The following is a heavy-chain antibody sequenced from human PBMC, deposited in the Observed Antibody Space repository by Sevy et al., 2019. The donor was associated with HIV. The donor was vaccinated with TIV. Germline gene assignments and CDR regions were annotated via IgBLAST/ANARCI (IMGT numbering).Heavy chain of an antibody. CDR3: AKDREVVGDKTDF. J-gene: IGHJ4*02. Sequence: GGSLRLSCAASGFTFSDFGMHWVRQAPGKGLEWVAVISFHETIKFYAESVKGRFTISRDNSKNTLYLEMNSLRAGDTALYYCAKDREVVGDKTDFWGQGTLVTVSS. V-gene: IGHV3-30*18. D-gene: IGHD1-26*01. CDR1: GFTFSDFG. CDR2: ISFHETIK.